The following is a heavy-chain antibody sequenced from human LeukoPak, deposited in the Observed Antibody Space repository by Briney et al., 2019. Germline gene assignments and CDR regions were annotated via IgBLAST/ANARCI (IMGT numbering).Heavy chain of an antibody. V-gene: IGHV4-59*01. CDR3: ARGRFGDLYDAFDM. D-gene: IGHD3-10*01. CDR1: GGSISSYY. J-gene: IGHJ3*02. Sequence: SETLSLTCTVSGGSISSYYWSWIRQPPGKGLEWIGYMYHGGATDYNPSLRSRVTVSLDTSKNQFSLKLNSVTAADTAVYFCARGRFGDLYDAFDMWGQGTMVTVSS. CDR2: MYHGGAT.